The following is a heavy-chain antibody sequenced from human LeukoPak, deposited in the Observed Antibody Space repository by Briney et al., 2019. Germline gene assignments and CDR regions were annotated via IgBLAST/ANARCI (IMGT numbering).Heavy chain of an antibody. D-gene: IGHD3-22*01. CDR3: ARVPDYSDSSGYYHWFDP. V-gene: IGHV1-2*02. Sequence: SVKVSCKASGYTFTGYYMQWVRHAPGQGLEWMGWINPNSGGTNYAQKFQGRVTMTRDTSISTAYMELSRLRSGDTAASYCARVPDYSDSSGYYHWFDPLGQGTLVTVSS. CDR2: INPNSGGT. J-gene: IGHJ5*02. CDR1: GYTFTGYY.